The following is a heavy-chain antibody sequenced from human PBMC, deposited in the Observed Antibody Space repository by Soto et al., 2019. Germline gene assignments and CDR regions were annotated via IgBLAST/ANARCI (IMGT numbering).Heavy chain of an antibody. J-gene: IGHJ4*02. CDR3: ARGSGYRNYYFDY. V-gene: IGHV4-30-4*01. Sequence: SSETLSLTCTVSGGSISSGDYYWSWIRQPPGKGLEWIGYIYYSWSTYYNPSLKSRVTISVDTSKNQFSLKLSSVTAADTAVYYCARGSGYRNYYFDYWGQGTLVTVS. CDR1: GGSISSGDYY. D-gene: IGHD3-3*01. CDR2: IYYSWST.